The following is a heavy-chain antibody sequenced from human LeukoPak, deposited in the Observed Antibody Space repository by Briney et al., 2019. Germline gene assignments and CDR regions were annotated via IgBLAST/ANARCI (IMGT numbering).Heavy chain of an antibody. CDR2: IYSGGST. V-gene: IGHV3-66*01. CDR1: GFTVSSNY. J-gene: IGHJ5*02. CDR3: ARAGLKSKGWFDP. Sequence: PGGSLRLSCAASGFTVSSNYMSWVRQAPGKGLEWVSVIYSGGSTYYADSVKGRFTISRDNSKNTLYLQMNSLRAEDTAVYYCARAGLKSKGWFDPWGQGTLVTVSS. D-gene: IGHD4-11*01.